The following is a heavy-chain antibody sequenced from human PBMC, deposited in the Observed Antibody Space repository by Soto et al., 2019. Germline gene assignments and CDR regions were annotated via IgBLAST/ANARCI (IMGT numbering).Heavy chain of an antibody. CDR2: IIPIFGTA. J-gene: IGHJ5*02. Sequence: GASVKVSCKASGGTFSSYAISWVRQAPGQGLEWMGGIIPIFGTANYAQKFQGRVTITADESTSTAYMELSSLRSEDTAVYYCARVIAAHSYWFDPWGQGTLVTVSS. CDR3: ARVIAAHSYWFDP. V-gene: IGHV1-69*13. D-gene: IGHD6-6*01. CDR1: GGTFSSYA.